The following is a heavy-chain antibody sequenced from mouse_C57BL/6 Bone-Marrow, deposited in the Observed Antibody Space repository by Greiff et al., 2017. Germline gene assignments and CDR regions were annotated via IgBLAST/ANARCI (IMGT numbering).Heavy chain of an antibody. CDR3: ARDRGGDYAMDY. CDR1: GYSITRGYY. J-gene: IGHJ4*01. V-gene: IGHV3-6*01. CDR2: ISYDGSN. Sequence: EVKLQESGPGLVKPSQSLSLTCSVTGYSITRGYYWNWIRQFPGNKLEWMGYISYDGSNNYNPSLKNRISITRDTSKNQFFLKLNSVTTEDTATYYCARDRGGDYAMDYWGQGTSVTVSS. D-gene: IGHD3-1*01.